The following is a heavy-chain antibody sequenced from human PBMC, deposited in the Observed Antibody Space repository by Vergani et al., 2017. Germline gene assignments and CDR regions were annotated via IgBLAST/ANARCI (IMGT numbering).Heavy chain of an antibody. CDR1: GGTFSSYA. V-gene: IGHV1-69*11. CDR2: IIPILGTA. CDR3: ASRDGGSGMRPRSDYYYGMDV. J-gene: IGHJ6*02. D-gene: IGHD3-10*01. Sequence: QVQLVQSGAEVKKPGSSVKVSCKASGGTFSSYAISWVRQAPGQGLEWMGRIIPILGTANYAQKFQGRVTITADESTSTAYMELSSLRSEDTAVYYFASRDGGSGMRPRSDYYYGMDVWGQGTTVTVSS.